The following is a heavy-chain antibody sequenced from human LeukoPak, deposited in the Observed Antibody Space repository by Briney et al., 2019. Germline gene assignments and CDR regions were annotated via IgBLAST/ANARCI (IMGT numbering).Heavy chain of an antibody. CDR2: INPKSGGT. V-gene: IGHV1-2*06. CDR1: GYTFTDHY. D-gene: IGHD3-10*01. CDR3: ARVPDGDY. J-gene: IGHJ4*02. Sequence: ASVTVSCKASGYTFTDHYMHWVRQAPGQGLEWMGRINPKSGGTNYAQKCQCRVTMTRDTSISTAYMELIRLRSDDTAVYYCARVPDGDYWGQGTLVTVSS.